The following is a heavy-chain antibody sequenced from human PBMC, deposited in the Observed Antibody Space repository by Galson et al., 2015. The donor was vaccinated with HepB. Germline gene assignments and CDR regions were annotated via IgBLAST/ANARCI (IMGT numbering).Heavy chain of an antibody. D-gene: IGHD3-22*01. CDR3: ARNYDSSGYLGLYYFDH. J-gene: IGHJ4*02. CDR1: GGTFSSYA. Sequence: SVKVSCKASGGTFSSYAISWVRQAPGQGLERMGGIIPIFGTANYAQKFQGRVTITADESTSTAYMELSSLRSEDTAVYYCARNYDSSGYLGLYYFDHWGQGTLVTVSS. CDR2: IIPIFGTA. V-gene: IGHV1-69*13.